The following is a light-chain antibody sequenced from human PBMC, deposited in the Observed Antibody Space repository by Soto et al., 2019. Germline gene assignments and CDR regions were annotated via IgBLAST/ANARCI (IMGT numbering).Light chain of an antibody. V-gene: IGKV1-5*01. CDR3: QQYNSYSGT. CDR1: QSVNSW. J-gene: IGKJ1*01. Sequence: DIQMTQSPSTLSGSVGDRVTSTCRSSQSVNSWLAWYQQRPGKAPKLLIYDASTLESGVPSRFSGSGSGTEFTLTISSLQPDDFATYYCQQYNSYSGTFGQGTKVDIK. CDR2: DAS.